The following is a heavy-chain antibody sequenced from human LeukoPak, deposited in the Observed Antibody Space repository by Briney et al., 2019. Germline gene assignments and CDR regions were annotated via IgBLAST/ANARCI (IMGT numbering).Heavy chain of an antibody. D-gene: IGHD2-21*02. CDR3: ARRAYDSAY. J-gene: IGHJ4*02. V-gene: IGHV4-34*01. CDR2: VNHSGST. Sequence: SETLSLTCAVYGGSFSGYYWSWIRQPPGKGLEWIGEVNHSGSTNYNPSLKSRVTISVDTTKNQFSLKLSSVTAADTAMYYCARRAYDSAYWGQGTLVTVSS. CDR1: GGSFSGYY.